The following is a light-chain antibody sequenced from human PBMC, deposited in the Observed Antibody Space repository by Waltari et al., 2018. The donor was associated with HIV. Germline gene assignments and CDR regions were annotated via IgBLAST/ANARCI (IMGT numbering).Light chain of an antibody. V-gene: IGLV2-8*01. J-gene: IGLJ2*01. CDR1: SSDIGGYNY. CDR2: EVT. CDR3: SSFAPTNKFHVL. Sequence: QSTLTQPPSASGSPGQSVTISCTGTSSDIGGYNYVSWYQQHPGKAPKLIMTEVTKRPSGVPARFSGSKAGNTASLTVSGLQADDEALYYCSSFAPTNKFHVLFGGGTTLTVL.